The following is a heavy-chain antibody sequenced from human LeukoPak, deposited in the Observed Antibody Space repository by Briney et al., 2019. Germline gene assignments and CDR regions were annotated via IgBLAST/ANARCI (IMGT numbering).Heavy chain of an antibody. V-gene: IGHV4-59*01. CDR3: ARFRGRSAYYLDY. CDR1: GGSISSYS. J-gene: IGHJ4*02. D-gene: IGHD2-15*01. Sequence: SETLSLTCTVSGGSISSYSWSWIRQPPGKGLEWIGYIYYSVSTDYNPSLKSRVTISADTSKNQFSLRLTSVTAADTAVYYCARFRGRSAYYLDYWGQGTLVTVSS. CDR2: IYYSVST.